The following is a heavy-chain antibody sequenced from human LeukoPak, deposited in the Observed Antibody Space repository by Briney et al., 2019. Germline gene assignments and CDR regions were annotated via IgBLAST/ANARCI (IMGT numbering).Heavy chain of an antibody. D-gene: IGHD6-19*01. CDR2: IWYDGSNK. V-gene: IGHV3-33*01. CDR1: RFTFRSHG. CDR3: ARGGSGWSFDY. J-gene: IGHJ4*02. Sequence: GRSLRLSCAASRFTFRSHGTSWVRHAPGKGLGWVATIWYDGSNKYYADSVKGRFTISRDNSKNTLYLQMNSLRAEDTAVYYCARGGSGWSFDYWGKGTLVTVSS.